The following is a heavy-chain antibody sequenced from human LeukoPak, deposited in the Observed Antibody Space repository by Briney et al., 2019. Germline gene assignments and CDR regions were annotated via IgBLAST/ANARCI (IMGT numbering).Heavy chain of an antibody. CDR1: GFTFSSYS. V-gene: IGHV3-21*05. J-gene: IGHJ4*02. CDR3: ARDVLHYDSSGLPSPDY. Sequence: GGTLRLSCAVSGFTFSSYSMNWVRQAPGKGLEWVSCISSSSSYIYYADSMKRGFTISRDNGKNSQYLQMNSLRAEDTAVYYCARDVLHYDSSGLPSPDYWGQGALVTVSA. D-gene: IGHD3-22*01. CDR2: ISSSSSYI.